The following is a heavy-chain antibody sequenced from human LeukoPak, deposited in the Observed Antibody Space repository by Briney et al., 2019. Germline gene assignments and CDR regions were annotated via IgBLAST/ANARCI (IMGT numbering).Heavy chain of an antibody. V-gene: IGHV3-30*01. Sequence: GGSLRLSCAASGFTFSSYAMHRVRQAPGKGLEWVAVISYDGSNKYYADSVKGRFTISRDNSKNTLYLQMNSLRAEDTAVYYCARDLATISSLEYGYWGQGTLVTVSS. CDR1: GFTFSSYA. J-gene: IGHJ4*02. CDR2: ISYDGSNK. D-gene: IGHD5-24*01. CDR3: ARDLATISSLEYGY.